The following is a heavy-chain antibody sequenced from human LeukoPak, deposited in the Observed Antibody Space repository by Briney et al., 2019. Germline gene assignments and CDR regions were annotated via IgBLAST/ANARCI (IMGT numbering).Heavy chain of an antibody. Sequence: GGSLRLSCAASGFTFSDYYMSWIRQAPGKGLEWVSYISSSGGTIYYADSVKGRFTISRDNAKNSLYLQMNSLRAEDTAVYYCARGGQDIVATIVNYYYYYMDVWGKGTTVTISS. CDR2: ISSSGGTI. V-gene: IGHV3-11*01. CDR1: GFTFSDYY. CDR3: ARGGQDIVATIVNYYYYYMDV. J-gene: IGHJ6*03. D-gene: IGHD5-12*01.